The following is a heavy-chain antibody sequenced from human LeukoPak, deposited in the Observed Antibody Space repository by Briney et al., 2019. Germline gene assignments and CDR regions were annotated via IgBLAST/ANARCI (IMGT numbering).Heavy chain of an antibody. Sequence: SETLSLTCTVSGGSISSISYYWSWIRQPPGKGLEWIGEINDSGSTKYNPSLKSRVTISIDTSKNQFSLKLNSVTAADTAVYYCAKHRGAAGWRSFDIWGQGTMVTVSS. CDR2: INDSGST. CDR3: AKHRGAAGWRSFDI. CDR1: GGSISSISYY. V-gene: IGHV4-39*07. D-gene: IGHD6-13*01. J-gene: IGHJ3*02.